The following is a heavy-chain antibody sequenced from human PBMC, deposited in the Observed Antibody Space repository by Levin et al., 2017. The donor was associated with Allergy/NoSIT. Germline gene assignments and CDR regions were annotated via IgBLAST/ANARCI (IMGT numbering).Heavy chain of an antibody. CDR1: GFTFSSYA. D-gene: IGHD5-18*01. J-gene: IGHJ6*02. CDR3: ARDRGRQLWLPGYDYGMDV. Sequence: GGSLRLSCAASGFTFSSYAMHWVRQAPGKGLEWVAVISYDGSNKYYADSVKGRFTISRDNSKNTLYLQMNSLRAEDTAVYYCARDRGRQLWLPGYDYGMDVWGQGTTVTVSS. CDR2: ISYDGSNK. V-gene: IGHV3-30*04.